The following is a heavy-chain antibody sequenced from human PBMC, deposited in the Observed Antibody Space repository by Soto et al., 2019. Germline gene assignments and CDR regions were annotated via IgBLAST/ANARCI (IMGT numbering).Heavy chain of an antibody. J-gene: IGHJ6*02. CDR2: IIPIFGAA. D-gene: IGHD1-26*01. CDR3: AGHSGRPPEAEYYYGMDV. Sequence: QVQLVQSGAEVKKPGSSVKVSCKASGGTFSSYAISWGRQAPGQGLEWMGGIIPIFGAADYAQKFQGRVTITADESTGTAYMGLSSLRCEDTAVYYCAGHSGRPPEAEYYYGMDVWAQGATVTVSS. CDR1: GGTFSSYA. V-gene: IGHV1-69*12.